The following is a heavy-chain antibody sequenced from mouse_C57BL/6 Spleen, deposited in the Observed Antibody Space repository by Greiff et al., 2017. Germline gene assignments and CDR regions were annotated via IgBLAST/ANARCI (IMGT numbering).Heavy chain of an antibody. J-gene: IGHJ2*01. Sequence: QVQLQQPGAELVRPGSSVKLSCKASGYTFTSYWMHWVKQRPIQGLEWIGNIDPSDSETHYNQKFKDKATLTVDKSSSTAYMQLSSRTSEDSAVYYCAREDYGSSYVDYFDYWGQGTTLTVSS. CDR2: IDPSDSET. CDR3: AREDYGSSYVDYFDY. CDR1: GYTFTSYW. D-gene: IGHD1-1*01. V-gene: IGHV1-52*01.